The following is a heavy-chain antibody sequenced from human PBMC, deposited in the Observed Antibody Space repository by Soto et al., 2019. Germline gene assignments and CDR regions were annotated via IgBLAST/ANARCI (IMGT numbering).Heavy chain of an antibody. CDR3: AHIPHYYQYDWFDP. CDR1: GFSLTTRGVG. Sequence: QITLKESGPTLVKPTQTLTLTCTFSGFSLTTRGVGVGWIRQPPGKALECLALLYWDDDKRYSPSLQSRLSITKDTSKNQVVLTMTNVDPVDTATYYCAHIPHYYQYDWFDPSCQGTLVSVSS. D-gene: IGHD3-16*01. CDR2: LYWDDDK. J-gene: IGHJ5*02. V-gene: IGHV2-5*02.